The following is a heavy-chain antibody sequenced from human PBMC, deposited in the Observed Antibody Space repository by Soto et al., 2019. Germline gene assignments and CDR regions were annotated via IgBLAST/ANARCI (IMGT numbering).Heavy chain of an antibody. D-gene: IGHD6-13*01. CDR3: ARDIEQQLVPWFDP. J-gene: IGHJ5*02. CDR1: GYTFTSYG. V-gene: IGHV1-18*01. Sequence: ASVKVSCKASGYTFTSYGISWVRQAPGQGLEWMGWISAYNGNTNYAQKLQGRVTMTTDTSTSTAYMEPRSLRSDDTAVYYCARDIEQQLVPWFDPWGQGTLVTVSS. CDR2: ISAYNGNT.